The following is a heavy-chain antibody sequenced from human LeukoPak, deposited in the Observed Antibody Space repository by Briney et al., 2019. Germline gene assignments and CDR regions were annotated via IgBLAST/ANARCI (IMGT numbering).Heavy chain of an antibody. CDR1: GYTFTGYY. D-gene: IGHD5-12*01. CDR2: INPNSGGT. V-gene: IGHV1-2*02. J-gene: IGHJ4*02. Sequence: ASVKVSCKASGYTFTGYYMRWVRQAPGQGLEWMGWINPNSGGTNYAQKFQGRVTMTRDTSISTAYMELSRLRSDDTAVYYCARDRDGYNLSGLDYWGQGTLVTVSS. CDR3: ARDRDGYNLSGLDY.